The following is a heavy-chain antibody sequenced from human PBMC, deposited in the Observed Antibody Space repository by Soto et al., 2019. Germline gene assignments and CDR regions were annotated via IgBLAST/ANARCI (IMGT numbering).Heavy chain of an antibody. Sequence: EVQLLESGGGLVQPGGSLRLSCAASGFTFSSYAMSWVRQAPGKGLEWVSAISGSGGSTYYADSVKGRFTISRDNSKNTLYLQRNSLRAEETAVYYCAKNQFPGTPQNDYYYYGMDVWGQGTTVTVSS. CDR2: ISGSGGST. CDR3: AKNQFPGTPQNDYYYYGMDV. CDR1: GFTFSSYA. V-gene: IGHV3-23*01. J-gene: IGHJ6*02. D-gene: IGHD1-7*01.